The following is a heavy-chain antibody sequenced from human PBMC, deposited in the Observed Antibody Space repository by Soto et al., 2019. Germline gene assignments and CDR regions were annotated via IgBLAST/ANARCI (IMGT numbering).Heavy chain of an antibody. CDR3: ARVGYYYGSGSYLFDP. V-gene: IGHV1-18*01. Sequence: QIQLVQSGAEVKKPGASVKVSCKASGYTFTSHSISWVRQAPGKGLEWVGWISAYNGYTSSAQNFQGRATLTTDATPRTAYMELRSLTYDDTAVYYCARVGYYYGSGSYLFDPWGQGTLVTVSS. CDR1: GYTFTSHS. J-gene: IGHJ5*02. D-gene: IGHD3-10*01. CDR2: ISAYNGYT.